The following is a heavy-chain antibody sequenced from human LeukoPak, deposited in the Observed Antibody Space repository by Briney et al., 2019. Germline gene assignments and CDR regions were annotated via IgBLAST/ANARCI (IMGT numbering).Heavy chain of an antibody. CDR1: GGSISSSNW. D-gene: IGHD5-18*01. Sequence: SGTLSLTCAVSGGSISSSNWWSWVRQPPGKGLEWIGEIYHSGSTNYNPSLKSRVTISVDKSKNQFSLKLSSVTAADTAVYYCARVRGYSYGYYYYYMDVWGKGTTVTVSS. V-gene: IGHV4-4*02. CDR3: ARVRGYSYGYYYYYMDV. CDR2: IYHSGST. J-gene: IGHJ6*03.